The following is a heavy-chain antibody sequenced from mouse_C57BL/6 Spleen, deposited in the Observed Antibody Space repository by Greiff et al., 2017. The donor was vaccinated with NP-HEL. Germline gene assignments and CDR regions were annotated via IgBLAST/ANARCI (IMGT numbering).Heavy chain of an antibody. D-gene: IGHD4-1*01. CDR2: ISYDGSN. CDR3: ARELTGSHWHFDV. CDR1: GYSITSGYY. Sequence: EVQLMESGPGLVKPSQSLSLTCSVTGYSITSGYYWNWIRQFPGNKLEWMGYISYDGSNNYNPSLKNRISITRDTSKNQFFLKLNSVTTEDTATYYCARELTGSHWHFDVWGTGTTVTVSS. J-gene: IGHJ1*03. V-gene: IGHV3-6*01.